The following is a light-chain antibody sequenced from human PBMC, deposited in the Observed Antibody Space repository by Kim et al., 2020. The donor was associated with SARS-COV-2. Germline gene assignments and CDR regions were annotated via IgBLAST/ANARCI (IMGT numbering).Light chain of an antibody. CDR3: QKYNSDPLT. Sequence: DIQMTQSPSSLSASVGDRVTITCRASQGIANYLAWYQQKPGKAPKLLIYGATTLQSGVPSRFSGSRSGTDFTLIITNLQPEDVATYFCQKYNSDPLTFGGGTKVDIK. J-gene: IGKJ4*01. V-gene: IGKV1-27*01. CDR2: GAT. CDR1: QGIANY.